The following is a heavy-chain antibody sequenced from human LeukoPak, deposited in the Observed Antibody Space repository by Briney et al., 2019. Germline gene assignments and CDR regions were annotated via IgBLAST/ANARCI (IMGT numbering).Heavy chain of an antibody. CDR3: ARVDSGWYYFDY. Sequence: PSETLSLTCTVSGGSISSYYWSWIRQPPGKGLEWTGYIYYSGSTNYNPSLKSRVTISVDTSKNQFSLKLSSVTAADTAVYYCARVDSGWYYFDYWGQGTLVTVSS. J-gene: IGHJ4*02. V-gene: IGHV4-59*01. D-gene: IGHD6-19*01. CDR2: IYYSGST. CDR1: GGSISSYY.